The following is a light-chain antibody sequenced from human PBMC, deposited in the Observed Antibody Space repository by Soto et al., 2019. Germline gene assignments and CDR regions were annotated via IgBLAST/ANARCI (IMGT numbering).Light chain of an antibody. V-gene: IGKV3-11*01. CDR1: QSISRY. CDR3: QQRTNWPIT. CDR2: DAS. J-gene: IGKJ5*01. Sequence: EIVLTQSPATLSLSPGERATLPCRASQSISRYLAWYQQKPGQAPRLLIYDASNRATAIPARFSGSGSGTDFTLTISSLEPEDFAFYYCQQRTNWPITFGQGTRLEI.